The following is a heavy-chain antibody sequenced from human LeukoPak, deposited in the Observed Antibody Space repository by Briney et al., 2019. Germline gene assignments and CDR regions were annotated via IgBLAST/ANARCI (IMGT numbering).Heavy chain of an antibody. J-gene: IGHJ4*02. D-gene: IGHD6-19*01. CDR1: GFTFGDYA. CDR3: TRGSSGWSVSTYYFDY. Sequence: GGSLRLSCTASGFTFGDYAMSWFRQAPGKGLEWVGFIRSKAYGGTTEYAASVKGRFTISRDDSKSIAYLRMNSLKTEDTAVYYCTRGSSGWSVSTYYFDYWGQGTLITVSS. V-gene: IGHV3-49*03. CDR2: IRSKAYGGTT.